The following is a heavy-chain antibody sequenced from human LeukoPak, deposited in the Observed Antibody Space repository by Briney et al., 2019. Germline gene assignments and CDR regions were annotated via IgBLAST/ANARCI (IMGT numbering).Heavy chain of an antibody. Sequence: ASVKVSCKASGYTFTSYYMHWVRQAPGQGLEWMGIINPSGGSTSYAQKFQGRVTMTRDESTSTAYMELSSLRSEDTAVYYCARGAESYDFSYWGQGTLVTVSS. CDR3: ARGAESYDFSY. CDR2: INPSGGST. D-gene: IGHD3-3*01. J-gene: IGHJ4*02. CDR1: GYTFTSYY. V-gene: IGHV1-46*01.